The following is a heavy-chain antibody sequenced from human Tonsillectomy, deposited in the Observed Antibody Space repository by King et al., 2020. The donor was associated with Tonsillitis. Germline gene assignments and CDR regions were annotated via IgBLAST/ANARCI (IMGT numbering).Heavy chain of an antibody. V-gene: IGHV3-23*04. J-gene: IGHJ6*02. D-gene: IGHD1-14*01. CDR3: ATSSVAGDYYYGMDV. Sequence: VQLVESGGGLVQPGGSLRLSCAASEFTFISYAMSWVRQAPGKGREWVSAISGSGGKTYYADSVKGRFTISRDNSKNTLYLQMNSLRAEDTAVYYCATSSVAGDYYYGMDVWGQGTTVTVSS. CDR1: EFTFISYA. CDR2: ISGSGGKT.